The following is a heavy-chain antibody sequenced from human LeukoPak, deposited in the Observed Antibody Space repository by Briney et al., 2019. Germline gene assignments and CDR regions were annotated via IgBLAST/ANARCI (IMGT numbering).Heavy chain of an antibody. CDR3: AKDLAELDYGESYYYMDV. CDR2: ISGSGGLK. D-gene: IGHD4-17*01. Sequence: PGGSLRLSCAASGFTFSSYGMAWVRQAPGKGLEWVSTISGSGGLKYYADSVKGRFTISRDNSKNTLYLQMNSLRAEDTAVYYCAKDLAELDYGESYYYMDVWGKGTTVTVSS. V-gene: IGHV3-23*01. CDR1: GFTFSSYG. J-gene: IGHJ6*03.